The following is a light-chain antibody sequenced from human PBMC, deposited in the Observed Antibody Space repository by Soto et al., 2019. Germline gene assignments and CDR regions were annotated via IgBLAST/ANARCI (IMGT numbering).Light chain of an antibody. V-gene: IGLV4-60*03. J-gene: IGLJ2*01. Sequence: QLVLTQSSSASASLGSSVKLTCTLSSRHSSYSIAWHQQQPGKAPRYLMRLERSGSYNKGSGVPDRFSGSSSGADRYLTISNLQSEDEADYYCETWDSSTHKVFGGGTKVTVL. CDR2: LERSGSY. CDR3: ETWDSSTHKV. CDR1: SRHSSYS.